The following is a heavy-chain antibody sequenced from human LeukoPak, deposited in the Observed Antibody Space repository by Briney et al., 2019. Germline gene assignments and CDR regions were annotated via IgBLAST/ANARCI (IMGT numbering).Heavy chain of an antibody. CDR2: IYYSGST. V-gene: IGHV4-39*07. Sequence: MPSETLSLTCTVSGGSISSSSYYWGWIRQPPGKGLEWIGSIYYSGSTYYNPSLKSRVTISVDTSKNQFSLKLSSVTAADTAVYYCARVRGTHNPPGDYAFDYWGQGTLVTVSS. D-gene: IGHD4-17*01. CDR1: GGSISSSSYY. CDR3: ARVRGTHNPPGDYAFDY. J-gene: IGHJ4*02.